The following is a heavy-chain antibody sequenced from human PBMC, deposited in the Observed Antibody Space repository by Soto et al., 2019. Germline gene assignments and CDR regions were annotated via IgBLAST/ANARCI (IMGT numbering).Heavy chain of an antibody. CDR1: GGSFSNIG. CDR2: IVPMFGSA. V-gene: IGHV1-69*01. Sequence: QVQLVQSGAEVKKPGSSVKVSCKVSGGSFSNIGINWVRQAPGQGLEWMGGIVPMFGSASYAQKFQGRVTITADESTRTSYMEVSGLTSDDTAVYYCARSASSGWYLLKVDDWGQGTLVTVSS. D-gene: IGHD6-19*01. J-gene: IGHJ4*02. CDR3: ARSASSGWYLLKVDD.